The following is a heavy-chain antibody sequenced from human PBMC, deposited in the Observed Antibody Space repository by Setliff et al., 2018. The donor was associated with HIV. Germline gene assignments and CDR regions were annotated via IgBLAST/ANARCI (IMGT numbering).Heavy chain of an antibody. V-gene: IGHV4-59*01. J-gene: IGHJ4*02. Sequence: SETLSLTCTVSGGSISSYYWSWIRQPPGEGLEWIGYIFYSGSTNYNPSLKSRVTISVDTSKNHFSLELRSVTAADTAVYYCAQLGMVDDFDYWGQGTLVTVSS. CDR1: GGSISSYY. CDR2: IFYSGST. D-gene: IGHD1-1*01. CDR3: AQLGMVDDFDY.